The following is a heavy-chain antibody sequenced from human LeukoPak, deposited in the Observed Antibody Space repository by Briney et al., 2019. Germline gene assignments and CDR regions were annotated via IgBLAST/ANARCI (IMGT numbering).Heavy chain of an antibody. CDR3: ARGPDGSGWYNRRSSSLDY. CDR2: IHYSGST. Sequence: SETLSLTCSVSGGSISGYYWSWIRQPPGKGLEWIGYIHYSGSTNYNPSLKSRVTISVDTSKNQFSLKLSSVTAADTAVYYCARGPDGSGWYNRRSSSLDYWGQGTLVTVSS. V-gene: IGHV4-59*12. J-gene: IGHJ4*02. D-gene: IGHD6-19*01. CDR1: GGSISGYY.